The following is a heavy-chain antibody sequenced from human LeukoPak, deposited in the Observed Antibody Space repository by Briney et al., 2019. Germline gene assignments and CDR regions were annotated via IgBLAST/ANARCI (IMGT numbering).Heavy chain of an antibody. J-gene: IGHJ4*02. CDR3: ATELWIQLWPPPFAY. CDR2: FDPEDGET. D-gene: IGHD5-18*01. CDR1: GYTLTELS. Sequence: ASVKVSCKVSGYTLTELSMHWVRQAPGKGLEWMGGFDPEDGETIYAQKFQGRVTMTEDTSTDTAYMKLSSLRSEDTAVYYCATELWIQLWPPPFAYWGQGTLVTVSS. V-gene: IGHV1-24*01.